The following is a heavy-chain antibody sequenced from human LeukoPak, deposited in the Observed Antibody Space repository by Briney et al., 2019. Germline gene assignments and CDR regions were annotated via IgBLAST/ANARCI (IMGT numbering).Heavy chain of an antibody. CDR2: ISGSGVST. Sequence: PGGSLRLSCAASGSTFRTSGMSWVRQAPGKGLEWVSAISGSGVSTYYADSVKGRFTISRDNSKNTLYLQMNSLRAEDTAVYYCAKEYGYTYGEFDYWGQGTLVTVSS. V-gene: IGHV3-23*01. CDR1: GSTFRTSG. J-gene: IGHJ4*02. CDR3: AKEYGYTYGEFDY. D-gene: IGHD5-18*01.